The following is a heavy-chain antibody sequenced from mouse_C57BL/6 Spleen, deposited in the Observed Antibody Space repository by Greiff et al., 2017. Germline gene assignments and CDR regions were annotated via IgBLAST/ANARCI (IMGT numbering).Heavy chain of an antibody. Sequence: QVQLKESGAELVRPGTSVKMSCKASGYTFTNYWIGWAKQRPGHGLEWIGDIYPGGGYTNYNEKFKGKATLTADKSSSTAYIQFSSLTSEDAAIYYCARGGDGSSYTAWFAYWGQGTLVTVSA. J-gene: IGHJ3*01. CDR2: IYPGGGYT. CDR1: GYTFTNYW. D-gene: IGHD1-1*01. CDR3: ARGGDGSSYTAWFAY. V-gene: IGHV1-63*01.